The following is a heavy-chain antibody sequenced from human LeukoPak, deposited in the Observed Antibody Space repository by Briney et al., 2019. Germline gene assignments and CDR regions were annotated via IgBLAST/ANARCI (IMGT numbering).Heavy chain of an antibody. CDR1: GFTFSSYS. CDR2: ISSSSSYI. D-gene: IGHD2-2*01. CDR3: ARERIVVVPAATIANYYMDV. V-gene: IGHV3-21*01. Sequence: PGGSLRLSCAASGFTFSSYSMNWVRQAPGEGLEWVSSISSSSSYIYYADSVKGRFTISRDNAKNSLYLQMNSLRAEDTAVYYCARERIVVVPAATIANYYMDVWGKGTTVTVSS. J-gene: IGHJ6*03.